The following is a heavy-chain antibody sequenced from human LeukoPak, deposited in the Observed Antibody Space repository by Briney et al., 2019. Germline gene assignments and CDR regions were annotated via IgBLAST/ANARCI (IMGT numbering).Heavy chain of an antibody. D-gene: IGHD2-2*01. V-gene: IGHV3-9*01. CDR2: ISWNSGSI. Sequence: GRSLRLSCAASGFTFDDYAMHWVRQAPGKGLEWVSGISWNSGSIGYADSVKGRFTISRDNAKNSLYLQMNSLRAEDTALYYCAKGRCSSTSCPLDYWGQGTLVTVSS. J-gene: IGHJ4*02. CDR1: GFTFDDYA. CDR3: AKGRCSSTSCPLDY.